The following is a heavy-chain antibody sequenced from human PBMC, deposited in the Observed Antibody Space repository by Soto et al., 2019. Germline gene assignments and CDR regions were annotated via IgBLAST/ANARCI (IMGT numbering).Heavy chain of an antibody. Sequence: SVKVSCKASGFTFTSSAVQWVRQARGQRLEWIGWIVVGSGNTNYAQKFQERVTITRDMSTSTAYMELSSLRSEDTAVYYCAAVASYYDFWSGSHGLNVWGQGTTVTVSS. CDR3: AAVASYYDFWSGSHGLNV. D-gene: IGHD3-3*01. CDR1: GFTFTSSA. V-gene: IGHV1-58*01. CDR2: IVVGSGNT. J-gene: IGHJ6*02.